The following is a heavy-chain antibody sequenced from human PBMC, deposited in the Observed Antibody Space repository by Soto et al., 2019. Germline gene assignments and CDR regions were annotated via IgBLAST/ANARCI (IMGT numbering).Heavy chain of an antibody. CDR3: ARDSEWFPSYYYYYGMDG. V-gene: IGHV1-69*06. Sequence: QVQLVQSGAEVKKPGSSVKVSCKASGGTFSSYAISWVRQAPGQGLEWMGRIIPIFGTANYAQKFQGRVTITTDKSPSTAYMELSSLGSEDTAVYYCARDSEWFPSYYYYYGMDGLGQGTKVTVSS. CDR1: GGTFSSYA. D-gene: IGHD3-3*01. CDR2: IIPIFGTA. J-gene: IGHJ6*02.